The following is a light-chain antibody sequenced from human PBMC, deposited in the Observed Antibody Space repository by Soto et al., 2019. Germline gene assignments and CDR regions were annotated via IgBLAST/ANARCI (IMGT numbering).Light chain of an antibody. CDR1: QSIGLA. CDR2: DAS. V-gene: IGKV3-11*01. CDR3: QQRSSWPIT. J-gene: IGKJ5*01. Sequence: EIVLTQSPATLSLSPGERATLSCRASQSIGLAIAWYQHKPGQAPRLLIFDASQRATGIPARFRGSGSGTDFTLSISSLEPEDFAVYYCQQRSSWPITFGPGTRLEI.